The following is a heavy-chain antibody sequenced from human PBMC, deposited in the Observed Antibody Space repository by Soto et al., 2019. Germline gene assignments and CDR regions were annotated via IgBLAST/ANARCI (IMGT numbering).Heavy chain of an antibody. CDR3: TTDSRRRWFGSTRFGMDL. Sequence: GASVKVSCKVSCHTLIELSMHWVRQSHGKGLEWMGGLDPNDGETLYAQKFQARVTMSVDISTSTAYMELTSLTSEDTAVYYCTTDSRRRWFGSTRFGMDLWGQGTPVTVS. CDR1: CHTLIELS. D-gene: IGHD3-10*01. CDR2: LDPNDGET. V-gene: IGHV1-24*01. J-gene: IGHJ6*02.